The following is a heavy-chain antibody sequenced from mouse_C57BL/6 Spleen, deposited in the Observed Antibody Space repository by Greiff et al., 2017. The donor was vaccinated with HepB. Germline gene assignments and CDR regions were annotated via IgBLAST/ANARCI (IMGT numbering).Heavy chain of an antibody. J-gene: IGHJ3*01. CDR3: ARGDYYYGFAY. CDR2: ISYSGST. CDR1: GYSITSGYD. V-gene: IGHV3-1*01. Sequence: EVKLMESGPGMVKPSQSLSLTCTVTGYSITSGYDWHWIRHFPGNKLEWMGYISYSGSTNYNPSLKSRISITHDTSKNHFFLKLNSVTTEDTATYYCARGDYYYGFAYWGQGTLVTVSA. D-gene: IGHD1-1*01.